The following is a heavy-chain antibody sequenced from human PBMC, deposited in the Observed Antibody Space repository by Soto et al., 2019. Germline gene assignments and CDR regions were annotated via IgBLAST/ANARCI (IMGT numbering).Heavy chain of an antibody. CDR2: INDSGDTI. V-gene: IGHV3-11*01. CDR3: AREPRGFFELSSRFFLGI. CDR1: GFTVSDYH. J-gene: IGHJ3*02. Sequence: QGQLVQSGGGLVKPGGSLRLSCAASGFTVSDYHMIWIRQAPGKGLEWVSYINDSGDTIYYLDSLKGRITISRDNVKNWEFPEMSRRRAEDTAVHYLAREPRGFFELSSRFFLGIWGQGQMVNLSS. D-gene: IGHD3-9*01.